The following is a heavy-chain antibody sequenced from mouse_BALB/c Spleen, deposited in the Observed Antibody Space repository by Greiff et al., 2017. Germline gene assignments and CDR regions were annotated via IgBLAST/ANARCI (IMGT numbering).Heavy chain of an antibody. CDR2: IFPGSGNT. V-gene: IGHV1-66*01. CDR1: GYSFTSYY. CDR3: ARGGGYFEG. J-gene: IGHJ1*01. Sequence: QVQLPQSGPELVQPGASVKISCTASGYSFTSYYIHWVKQRPGQGLAWMGWIFPGSGNTKYNEKFKGKATLTADTSSSTAYMQLSSLTSEDSAVYFCARGGGYFEGWGAGTTVTVAS.